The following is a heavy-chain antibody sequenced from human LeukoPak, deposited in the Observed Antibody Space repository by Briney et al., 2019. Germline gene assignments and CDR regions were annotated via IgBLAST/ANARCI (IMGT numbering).Heavy chain of an antibody. V-gene: IGHV4-39*01. D-gene: IGHD2-2*01. CDR3: ARHERCSSINCIYNWFDP. J-gene: IGHJ5*02. CDR1: GGSISSSSYY. CDR2: FYYSGST. Sequence: SETLSLTCTVSGGSISSSSYYWGWIRQPPGKGLEWIGSFYYSGSTYYNPSLKSRVTISVDTSKNQFSLRLTSVTAADTAVYYCARHERCSSINCIYNWFDPWGQGTLVIVSS.